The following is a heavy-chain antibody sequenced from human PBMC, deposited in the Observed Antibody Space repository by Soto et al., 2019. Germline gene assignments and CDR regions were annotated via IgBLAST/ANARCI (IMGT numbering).Heavy chain of an antibody. Sequence: GESLKISCKGSGSSFTSYWIGWVRQIPGKGLEWMGIIYPGDSDTRYSPCFQGQVTISADKSISTAYLQWSSLKASDTAMYYCARHRVGATTVADYWGQGTLVTVYS. CDR2: IYPGDSDT. V-gene: IGHV5-51*01. D-gene: IGHD1-26*01. CDR1: GSSFTSYW. CDR3: ARHRVGATTVADY. J-gene: IGHJ4*02.